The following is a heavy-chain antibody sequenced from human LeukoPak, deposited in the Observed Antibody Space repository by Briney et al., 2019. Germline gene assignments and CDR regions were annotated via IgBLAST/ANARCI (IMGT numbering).Heavy chain of an antibody. J-gene: IGHJ6*02. CDR3: AAGDIAVAGTPNYYYGMDV. V-gene: IGHV1-69*02. CDR2: SIPILGIA. Sequence: SVKVCCKASGGTFSSYNISWVRQAPGQGLEWMGRSIPILGIANYAQKFQGRVTITADKSTSTAYMELSSLRSEDTAVYYCAAGDIAVAGTPNYYYGMDVWGQGTTVTASS. CDR1: GGTFSSYN. D-gene: IGHD6-19*01.